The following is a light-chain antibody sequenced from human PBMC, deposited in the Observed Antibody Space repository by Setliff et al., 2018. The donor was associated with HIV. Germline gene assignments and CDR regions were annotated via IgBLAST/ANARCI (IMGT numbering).Light chain of an antibody. CDR3: SSYTSSSTYV. J-gene: IGLJ1*01. Sequence: QSALTQPASVSGSPGQSITISCTGTSSDVGAYNYVSWYQQHPGKAPKLMIYDVSKRPSGVSNRFSVSKSGNTASLTISGLQAKDEADYYCSSYTSSSTYVFGTGTKVTVL. V-gene: IGLV2-14*01. CDR2: DVS. CDR1: SSDVGAYNY.